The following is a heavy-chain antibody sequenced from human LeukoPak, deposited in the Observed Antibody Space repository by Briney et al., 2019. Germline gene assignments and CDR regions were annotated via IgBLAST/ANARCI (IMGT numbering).Heavy chain of an antibody. V-gene: IGHV3-30*04. CDR1: GFTFSTSA. J-gene: IGHJ4*02. CDR3: AKDYDIFSGGYDY. CDR2: ISHDGSNK. D-gene: IGHD3-9*01. Sequence: GGSLRLSCVASGFTFSTSAMHWVRQAPGKGLEWVTVISHDGSNKQYADSVKGRFTISRDNSKNTLYLQMNSLRAEDTAVYYCAKDYDIFSGGYDYWGQGTLVTVSS.